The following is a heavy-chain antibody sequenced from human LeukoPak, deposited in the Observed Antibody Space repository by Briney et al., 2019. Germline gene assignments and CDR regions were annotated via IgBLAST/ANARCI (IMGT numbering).Heavy chain of an antibody. Sequence: GGSLRLSCAASGLTFNSYAMSWVRQAPGKGLEWVSSLSGSGDSTYYADSVKGRFTISRDNSKNTLYLQMNSLRAEDTAVYYCAKDVGKWESLHFFDYWGQGTLVTVSS. D-gene: IGHD1-26*01. CDR1: GLTFNSYA. CDR2: LSGSGDST. V-gene: IGHV3-23*01. CDR3: AKDVGKWESLHFFDY. J-gene: IGHJ4*02.